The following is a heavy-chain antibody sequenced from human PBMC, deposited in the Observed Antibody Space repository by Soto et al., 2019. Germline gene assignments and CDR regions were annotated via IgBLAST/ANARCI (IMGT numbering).Heavy chain of an antibody. CDR3: AAALYYYDSSGYYPFDY. Sequence: SVKVSCKASGGTFSSYAISWVRQAPGQGLEWMGGIIPIFGTANYAQKFQGRVTITADESTSTAYMELSSLRSEDTAVYYCAAALYYYDSSGYYPFDYRGQGTLVTVSS. D-gene: IGHD3-22*01. J-gene: IGHJ4*02. V-gene: IGHV1-69*13. CDR1: GGTFSSYA. CDR2: IIPIFGTA.